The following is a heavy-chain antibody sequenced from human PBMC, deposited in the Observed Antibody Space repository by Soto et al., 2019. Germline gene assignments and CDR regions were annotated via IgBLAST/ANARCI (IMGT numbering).Heavy chain of an antibody. CDR3: AKLGNGLWDNYSYYGMDV. V-gene: IGHV3-30*18. CDR1: GFTFSSYG. J-gene: IGHJ6*02. D-gene: IGHD5-18*01. CDR2: ISYDGSNK. Sequence: QVQLVESGGGVVQPGRSLRLSCAASGFTFSSYGMHWVRQAPGKGLEWVAVISYDGSNKYYADSVKGRFTISRDNSKNTLYLQMHSLRAEDTAVYYCAKLGNGLWDNYSYYGMDVWGQWTTVTVSS.